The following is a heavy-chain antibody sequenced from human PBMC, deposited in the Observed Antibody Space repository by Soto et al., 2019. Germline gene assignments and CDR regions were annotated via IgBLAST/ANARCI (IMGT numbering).Heavy chain of an antibody. J-gene: IGHJ6*02. CDR1: GFTFSYYG. CDR3: AKEVGYCASTSCHSSGMDV. CDR2: ISYDGSNK. Sequence: GGSLRLSCAASGFTFSYYGIHWVRQAPGKGLEWVAVISYDGSNKYYADSVKGRFTISRDDSKNTLYLQMISLRAEDTAVYHCAKEVGYCASTSCHSSGMDVWGQGTTVTVSS. V-gene: IGHV3-30*18. D-gene: IGHD2-2*01.